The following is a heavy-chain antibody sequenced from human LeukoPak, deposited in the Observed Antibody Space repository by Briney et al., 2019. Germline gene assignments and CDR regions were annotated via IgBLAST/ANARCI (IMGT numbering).Heavy chain of an antibody. Sequence: PSETLSLTCAVYGGSFSGYYWSWIRQPPGKGLEWIGEINHSGSTNYNPSLKSRVTMSVDTSKNQFSLKLSSVTAADTAVYYCARGAYCGGDCYSAVDYWGQGTLVTVSS. CDR1: GGSFSGYY. D-gene: IGHD2-21*02. V-gene: IGHV4-34*01. J-gene: IGHJ4*02. CDR2: INHSGST. CDR3: ARGAYCGGDCYSAVDY.